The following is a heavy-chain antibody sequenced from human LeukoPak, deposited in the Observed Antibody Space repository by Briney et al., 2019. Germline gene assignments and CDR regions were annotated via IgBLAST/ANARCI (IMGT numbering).Heavy chain of an antibody. J-gene: IGHJ4*02. CDR1: GFTFSTYA. CDR2: IKQDGSEK. CDR3: ARGRIAAARVFDH. V-gene: IGHV3-7*03. D-gene: IGHD6-13*01. Sequence: GGSLRLSCAASGFTFSTYAMSWVRQAPGKGLEWVANIKQDGSEKYYVDSVKGRFTISRDNAKNSLYLQMNSLRAEDTAVYYCARGRIAAARVFDHWGQGTLVTVSS.